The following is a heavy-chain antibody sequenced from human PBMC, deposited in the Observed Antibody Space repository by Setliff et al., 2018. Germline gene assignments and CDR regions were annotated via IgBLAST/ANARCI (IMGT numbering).Heavy chain of an antibody. CDR3: ARARHFGMDV. CDR2: INSNGGGT. Sequence: ASVKVSCKASGYIFSDHYMHWVRQAPGKGLGWMGWINSNGGGTNYAQTFEGRLTLTRDTSIRTTYMELATLRSDDTAVYYCARARHFGMDVWGQGTTVTVSS. CDR1: GYIFSDHY. V-gene: IGHV1-2*02. J-gene: IGHJ6*02.